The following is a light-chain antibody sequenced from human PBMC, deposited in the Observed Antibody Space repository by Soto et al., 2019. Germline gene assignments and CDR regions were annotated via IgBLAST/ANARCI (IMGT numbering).Light chain of an antibody. CDR1: QSVSSN. CDR3: QQYNNWPPTWT. J-gene: IGKJ1*01. Sequence: EIVMTQSPATLSVSPGERATLSCRASQSVSSNLAWYQQKPGQAPRLLIYGASTRATGIPATFSGSGSGTESTLTISSLQSEDFSVYYCQQYNNWPPTWTFGQGTKVEIK. CDR2: GAS. V-gene: IGKV3-15*01.